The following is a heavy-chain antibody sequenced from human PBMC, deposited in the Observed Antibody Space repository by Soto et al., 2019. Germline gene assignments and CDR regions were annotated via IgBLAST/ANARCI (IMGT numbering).Heavy chain of an antibody. CDR1: GFSFDDYA. J-gene: IGHJ4*02. D-gene: IGHD6-6*01. V-gene: IGHV3-9*01. CDR2: ISWNSGSI. Sequence: EVQLVESGGGLVQPGRSLRLSCAASGFSFDDYAMHWVRQAPGKGLEWVSGISWNSGSIGYADSVRGRFTISRDNAKNSLYLRMNSLRADDTALYYCAKDSGAGNSYTSLSFDYWGQGTLVTVSS. CDR3: AKDSGAGNSYTSLSFDY.